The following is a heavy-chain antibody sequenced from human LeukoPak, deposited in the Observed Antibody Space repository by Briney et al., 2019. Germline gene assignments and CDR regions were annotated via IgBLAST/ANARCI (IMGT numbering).Heavy chain of an antibody. CDR1: GGSFSGYY. D-gene: IGHD6-6*01. CDR2: INHSGST. J-gene: IGHJ5*02. CDR3: ARHDGAKRRWTRIAAVDQQKSNWFDP. Sequence: SETLSLTCAVYGGSFSGYYWSWIRQPPGKGLEWIGEINHSGSTNYNPSLKSRVTISVDTSKNQFSLKLSSVTAADTAVYYCARHDGAKRRWTRIAAVDQQKSNWFDPWGQGTLVTVSS. V-gene: IGHV4-34*01.